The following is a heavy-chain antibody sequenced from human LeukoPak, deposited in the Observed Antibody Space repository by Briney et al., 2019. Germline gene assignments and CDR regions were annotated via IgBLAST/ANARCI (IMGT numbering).Heavy chain of an antibody. V-gene: IGHV3-7*01. CDR2: IKQDGSEK. CDR1: GFTFSSYW. D-gene: IGHD3-3*01. Sequence: GGPLRLSCAASGFTFSSYWMSWVRQAPGKGLEWVANIKQDGSEKYYVDSVKGRFTISRDNAKNSLYLQMNSLRAEDTAVYYCARDTRIFGVVRGTDYWGQGTLVTVSS. J-gene: IGHJ4*02. CDR3: ARDTRIFGVVRGTDY.